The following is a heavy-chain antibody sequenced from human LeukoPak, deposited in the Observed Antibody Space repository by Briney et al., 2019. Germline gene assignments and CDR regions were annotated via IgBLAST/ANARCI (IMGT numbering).Heavy chain of an antibody. CDR1: GNYL. CDR3: VSFYETY. J-gene: IGHJ4*02. V-gene: IGHV3-74*01. D-gene: IGHD2-2*01. CDR2: INSDGSWT. Sequence: GGSLRLSCAASGNYLMHWVRQAPGKGLVWVSHINSDGSWTSYADSVKGRFTISKDNAKNTVCLQMNNLRAEDTAVYYCVSFYETYWGRGTLVTVSS.